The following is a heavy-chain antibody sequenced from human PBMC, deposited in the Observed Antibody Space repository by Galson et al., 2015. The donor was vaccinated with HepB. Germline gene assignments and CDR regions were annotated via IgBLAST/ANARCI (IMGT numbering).Heavy chain of an antibody. Sequence: SVKVSCKASGGTFSSYAISWVRQAPGQGLEWMGGIIPIFGTANYAQKFQGRVTITADESTSTAYMELSGLRSEDPAVYYCASVPGYYYYYYMDVWGKGTTVTVSS. CDR1: GGTFSSYA. V-gene: IGHV1-69*13. J-gene: IGHJ6*03. CDR3: ASVPGYYYYYYMDV. CDR2: IIPIFGTA.